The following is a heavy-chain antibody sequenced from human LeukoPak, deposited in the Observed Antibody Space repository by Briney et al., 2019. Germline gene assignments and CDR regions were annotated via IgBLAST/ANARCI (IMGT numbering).Heavy chain of an antibody. J-gene: IGHJ4*02. Sequence: SEALALTCAVYGGAFSGYYWSGVRQPPGKGLEWIAEINHSGSTNYNPSLRRRVTMSVDTSKYQFSLKLNSVTAADTAVYYCARLPYCGGGSCFFDYWGLGTLVTVTS. D-gene: IGHD2-15*01. CDR2: INHSGST. CDR3: ARLPYCGGGSCFFDY. CDR1: GGAFSGYY. V-gene: IGHV4-34*01.